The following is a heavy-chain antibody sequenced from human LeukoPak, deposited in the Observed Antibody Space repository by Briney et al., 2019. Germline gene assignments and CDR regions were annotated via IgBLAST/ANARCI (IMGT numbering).Heavy chain of an antibody. CDR3: ARDVRYFGLYYYYYMDV. Sequence: SETLSLTCTVSGGSISSSSYYWGWIRQPPGKGLEWIGSIYYSGSTYYNPSLKSRVTISVDTSKNQFSLKLSSVTAADTAVYYCARDVRYFGLYYYYYMDVWGKGTTVTVSS. CDR2: IYYSGST. J-gene: IGHJ6*03. V-gene: IGHV4-39*07. CDR1: GGSISSSSYY. D-gene: IGHD3-9*01.